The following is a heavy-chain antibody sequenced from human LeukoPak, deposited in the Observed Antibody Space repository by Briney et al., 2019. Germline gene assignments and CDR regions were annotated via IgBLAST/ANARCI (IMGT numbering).Heavy chain of an antibody. V-gene: IGHV3-11*05. CDR2: IISSSSYT. Sequence: GGSLRLSCAASGFTFSDYYMSWIRQAPGKGLEWVSYIISSSSYTNYADSVKGRFTISRDNAKNSLYLQRNSLRAEDTAMYYCARDCRGDCYSPDAFDIWGQGTMVTVS. D-gene: IGHD2-21*02. CDR3: ARDCRGDCYSPDAFDI. CDR1: GFTFSDYY. J-gene: IGHJ3*02.